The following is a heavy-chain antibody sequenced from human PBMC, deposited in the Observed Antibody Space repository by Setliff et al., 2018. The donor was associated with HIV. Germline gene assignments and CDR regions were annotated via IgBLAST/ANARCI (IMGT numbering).Heavy chain of an antibody. CDR1: GGSISSYH. Sequence: PSETLSLTCNVSGGSISSYHWNWVRQSPGKGLEWIGHVFYSGSTSYNPSLKSRVTISVDTSKNQFSLNLTSVTAADTAVYYCARSVARDYWYFGHWGRGTLVTVSS. CDR2: VFYSGST. V-gene: IGHV4-59*01. CDR3: ARSVARDYWYFGH. D-gene: IGHD6-6*01. J-gene: IGHJ2*01.